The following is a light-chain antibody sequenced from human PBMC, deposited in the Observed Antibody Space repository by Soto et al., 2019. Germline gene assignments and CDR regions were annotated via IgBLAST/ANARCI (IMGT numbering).Light chain of an antibody. CDR3: QQYGGSPPYT. CDR2: GAS. J-gene: IGKJ2*01. Sequence: EIVLTQSPGTLSLSPGARATLSCRASQSVSSNYLAWYQQKPGQAPRLLIYGASSRATGIPVRFSGSGSGTDFTLTISRLEPEDFAVYYCQQYGGSPPYTFGQGTKLGIK. CDR1: QSVSSNY. V-gene: IGKV3-20*01.